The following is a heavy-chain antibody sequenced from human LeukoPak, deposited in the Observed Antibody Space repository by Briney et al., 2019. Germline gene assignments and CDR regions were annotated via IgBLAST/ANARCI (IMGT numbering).Heavy chain of an antibody. J-gene: IGHJ4*02. Sequence: GGSLRLSCAASGFTFSSYSMNWVRQAPGKGLEWVSSISSSSSYIYYADSVKGRFTISRDNAKNSLYLQMNSLRAEDTAVYYCAGAPGGAARPYWGQGTLVTVSS. CDR1: GFTFSSYS. CDR2: ISSSSSYI. D-gene: IGHD6-6*01. CDR3: AGAPGGAARPY. V-gene: IGHV3-21*01.